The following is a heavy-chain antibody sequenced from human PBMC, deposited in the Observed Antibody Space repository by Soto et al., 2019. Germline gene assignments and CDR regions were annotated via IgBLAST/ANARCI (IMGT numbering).Heavy chain of an antibody. Sequence: PSETLSLTCTVSGGSISSGGYYWSWIRQHPGKGLEWIGHIYYSGSTYYNPSLKSRVTISVDTSKNQFSLKLSSVTAADTAVYYCARYAYGDYCFDSWGQGTQVTVSS. D-gene: IGHD4-17*01. CDR3: ARYAYGDYCFDS. CDR1: GGSISSGGYY. CDR2: IYYSGST. V-gene: IGHV4-31*03. J-gene: IGHJ4*02.